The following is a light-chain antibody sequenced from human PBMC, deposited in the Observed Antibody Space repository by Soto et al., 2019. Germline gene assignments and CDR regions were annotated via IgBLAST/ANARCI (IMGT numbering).Light chain of an antibody. J-gene: IGLJ2*01. CDR3: AAWDGSLNTVL. CDR1: GSSIGTNT. Sequence: QSVLTQPPSASGTPGQRVTIACSGSGSSIGTNTVNWYRQLPGTAPKLRIYGDNQRPSGVPDRFAGSKSGTSASLAISGLQSEDEADYYCAAWDGSLNTVLLGGGTKVTVL. CDR2: GDN. V-gene: IGLV1-44*01.